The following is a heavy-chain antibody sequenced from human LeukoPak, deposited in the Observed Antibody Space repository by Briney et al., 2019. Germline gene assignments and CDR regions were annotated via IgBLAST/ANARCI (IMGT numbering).Heavy chain of an antibody. CDR3: ARDWDSRKRQGWFDP. J-gene: IGHJ5*02. CDR2: IYTSGST. D-gene: IGHD1-14*01. V-gene: IGHV4-61*02. Sequence: SETLSLTCTVSGGSISSGSYYWSWIRQPAGKGLEWIGRIYTSGSTNYNPSLKSRVTISVDTSKNQFSLKLSSVTAADTAVYYCARDWDSRKRQGWFDPWGQGTLVTVSS. CDR1: GGSISSGSYY.